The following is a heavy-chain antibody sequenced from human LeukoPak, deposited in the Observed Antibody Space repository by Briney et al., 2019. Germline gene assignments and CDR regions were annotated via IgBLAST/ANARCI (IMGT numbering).Heavy chain of an antibody. V-gene: IGHV3-30-3*01. J-gene: IGHJ3*02. CDR2: ISYDGSNK. CDR3: ARVRNLRLDAFDI. Sequence: PGRSLRLSCAASGFTFSSYAMHWVRQAPGKGLEWVADISYDGSNKYYADSVKGRFTISRDNSKNTLYLQMNSLRAEDTAVYYCARVRNLRLDAFDIWGQGTMVTVSS. CDR1: GFTFSSYA. D-gene: IGHD4-17*01.